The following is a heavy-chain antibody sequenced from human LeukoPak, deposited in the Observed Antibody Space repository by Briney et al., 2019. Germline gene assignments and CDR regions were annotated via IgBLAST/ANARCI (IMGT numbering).Heavy chain of an antibody. V-gene: IGHV3-21*01. D-gene: IGHD1/OR15-1a*01. CDR1: GFTFSSYS. Sequence: GGSLRLSCAASGFTFSSYSMNWVRQAPGKGLEWVSSISSSSSYIYYADSVKGRFTISRDNAKNSLYLQMNSLRAEDTALYYCASNGAYGNNYFDYWGQGTLVTVSS. CDR3: ASNGAYGNNYFDY. CDR2: ISSSSSYI. J-gene: IGHJ4*02.